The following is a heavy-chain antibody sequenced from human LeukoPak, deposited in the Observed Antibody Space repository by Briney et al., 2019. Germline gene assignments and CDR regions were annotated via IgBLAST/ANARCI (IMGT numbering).Heavy chain of an antibody. CDR2: IWYDGSNK. V-gene: IGHV3-33*01. D-gene: IGHD2-2*01. CDR3: ARSLRPHCGSTSCYLIYYYYGMDV. J-gene: IGHJ6*02. Sequence: GGSLRLSCAASGFTFSSYGMHWVRQAPGKGLEWVAVIWYDGSNKYYADSVKGRFTISRDNSKNTLYLQMNSLRAEDTAVYYCARSLRPHCGSTSCYLIYYYYGMDVWGQGTTVTVSS. CDR1: GFTFSSYG.